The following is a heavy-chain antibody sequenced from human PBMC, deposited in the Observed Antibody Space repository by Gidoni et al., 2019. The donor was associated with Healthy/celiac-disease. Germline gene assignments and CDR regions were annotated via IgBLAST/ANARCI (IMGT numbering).Heavy chain of an antibody. V-gene: IGHV5-51*01. CDR2: IYPGDSDT. D-gene: IGHD6-13*01. Sequence: VQLVQSGAEVKKHGESLKISCKGSGYSFNSYWIGWVRQMPGKGLEWMGIIYPGDSDTRYRPSFQGQFTISADKSISTAYLQWISLKASDTAMYYCARRIAAAGTINYFDYWGQGTLVTVSS. CDR3: ARRIAAAGTINYFDY. CDR1: GYSFNSYW. J-gene: IGHJ4*02.